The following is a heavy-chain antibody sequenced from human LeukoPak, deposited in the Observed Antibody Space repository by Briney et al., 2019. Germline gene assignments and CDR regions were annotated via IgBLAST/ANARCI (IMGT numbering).Heavy chain of an antibody. J-gene: IGHJ3*02. CDR1: GFTFDDYA. Sequence: GRSLRLSCAASGFTFDDYAMHWVRQAPGKGLEWVSGISWNSGSIGYADSVKGRFTISRDNAKNSLYLQTNSLRAEDTALYYCAKDDAPGPIVSSSAGWAFDIWGQGTMVTVSS. D-gene: IGHD6-6*01. V-gene: IGHV3-9*01. CDR2: ISWNSGSI. CDR3: AKDDAPGPIVSSSAGWAFDI.